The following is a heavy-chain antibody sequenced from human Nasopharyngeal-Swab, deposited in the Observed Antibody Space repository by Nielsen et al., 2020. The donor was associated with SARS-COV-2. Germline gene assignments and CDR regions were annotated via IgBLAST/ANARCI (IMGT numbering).Heavy chain of an antibody. CDR3: AREFSKDYSNYYYGMDV. Sequence: GESLKISCAASGFTFDDYAMHWVRQAPGKGLVWVSRINSDGSSTSYADSVKGRFTISRDNAKNTLYLQMNSLRAEDTAVYYCAREFSKDYSNYYYGMDVWGQGTTVTVSS. CDR1: GFTFDDYA. V-gene: IGHV3-74*01. D-gene: IGHD4-11*01. CDR2: INSDGSST. J-gene: IGHJ6*02.